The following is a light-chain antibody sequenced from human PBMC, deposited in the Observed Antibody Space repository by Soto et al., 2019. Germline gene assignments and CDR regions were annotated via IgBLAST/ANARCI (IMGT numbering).Light chain of an antibody. Sequence: DIQVTQSPSSLSASVGDRVTITCRASQTISSYLNWYQQKPGKAPKLLIHGASSLQSGVPARFSGSGSGTDVTLTSNSLEPEDSAVYYGQQRSNWPPRITFGQGTRLEIK. CDR2: GAS. J-gene: IGKJ5*01. V-gene: IGKV1-39*01. CDR1: QTISSY. CDR3: QQRSNWPPRIT.